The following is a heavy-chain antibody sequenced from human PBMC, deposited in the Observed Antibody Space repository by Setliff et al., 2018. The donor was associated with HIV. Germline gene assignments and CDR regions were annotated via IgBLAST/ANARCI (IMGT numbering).Heavy chain of an antibody. CDR2: IYYSGST. J-gene: IGHJ5*02. CDR1: GGSISSSSYY. D-gene: IGHD3-3*01. CDR3: ASQSSTYYDFWSGSMGWFDP. V-gene: IGHV4-39*01. Sequence: SETLSLTCTVSGGSISSSSYYWGWIRQPPGKGLEWIGSIYYSGSTYYNPSLKSRVTISVGTSKIQFSLKLSSVTATDTAVYYCASQSSTYYDFWSGSMGWFDPWGQGTLVTVSS.